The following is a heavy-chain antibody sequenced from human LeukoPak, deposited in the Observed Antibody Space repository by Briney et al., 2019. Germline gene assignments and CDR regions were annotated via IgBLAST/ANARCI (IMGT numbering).Heavy chain of an antibody. CDR1: GFTFSSYW. Sequence: GGSLRVPCAASGFTFSSYWMSWVRQAPGKGLEWVANIKQDGSEKYYVDSVKGRFTISRDNAENSLYLQMNSLRAEDTAVYYCARDQQWLVPRYYYYGMDVWGQGTTVTVSS. CDR3: ARDQQWLVPRYYYYGMDV. V-gene: IGHV3-7*01. D-gene: IGHD6-19*01. CDR2: IKQDGSEK. J-gene: IGHJ6*02.